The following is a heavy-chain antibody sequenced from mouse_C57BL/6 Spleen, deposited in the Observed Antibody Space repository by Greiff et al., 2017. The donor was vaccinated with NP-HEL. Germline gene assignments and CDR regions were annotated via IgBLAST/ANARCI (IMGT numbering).Heavy chain of an antibody. V-gene: IGHV5-9*01. J-gene: IGHJ1*03. CDR3: AREFITTGRYFDV. CDR1: GFTFSSYT. Sequence: EVQVVESGGGLVKPGGSLKLSCAASGFTFSSYTMSWVRQTPEKRLEWVATISGGGGNTYYPDSVKGRFTISRDNAKNTLYLQMSSLRSEDTALYYCAREFITTGRYFDVWGTGTTVTVSS. D-gene: IGHD1-1*01. CDR2: ISGGGGNT.